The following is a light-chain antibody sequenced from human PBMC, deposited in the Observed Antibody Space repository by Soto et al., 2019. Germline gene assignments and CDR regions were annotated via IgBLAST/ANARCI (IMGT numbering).Light chain of an antibody. J-gene: IGKJ1*01. Sequence: DIQMTQSPSSLSASVGDRVTITSRASQSISSYLNWYQQKPGKAPKLLIYAASSLQSGVPSRFSGSGSGTDLTLTISSLQPEDFATYYCQQSYSTPRTFGQGTKVEIK. CDR3: QQSYSTPRT. CDR2: AAS. V-gene: IGKV1-39*01. CDR1: QSISSY.